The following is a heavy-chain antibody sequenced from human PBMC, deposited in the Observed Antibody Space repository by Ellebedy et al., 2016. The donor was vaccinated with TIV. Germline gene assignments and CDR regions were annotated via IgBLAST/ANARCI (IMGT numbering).Heavy chain of an antibody. J-gene: IGHJ4*02. V-gene: IGHV3-48*02. CDR3: ATTTPYGTTWFGSIDN. Sequence: GESLKISXAASGFTFSSYDMNWVRQAPGKGLEWVSYIGSGSDTIYYADSVKGRFTISRDNAKNSLFLQMNSLRDEDTAVYYCATTTPYGTTWFGSIDNWGQGTLVTVSS. CDR1: GFTFSSYD. D-gene: IGHD3-10*01. CDR2: IGSGSDTI.